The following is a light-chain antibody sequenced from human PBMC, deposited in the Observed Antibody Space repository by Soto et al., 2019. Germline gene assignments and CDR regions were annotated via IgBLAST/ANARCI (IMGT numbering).Light chain of an antibody. CDR3: GSWDSSLSAYV. CDR1: SSNIGGNS. Sequence: QSVMTQPPSVSAVPGQKVTISCSGSSSNIGGNSVSWYQQLPGTAPKLLIYDDDKRPSGIPDRFSGSKSGTSATLGITGFQTGDEADYYWGSWDSSLSAYVFATGTKLTVL. CDR2: DDD. J-gene: IGLJ1*01. V-gene: IGLV1-51*01.